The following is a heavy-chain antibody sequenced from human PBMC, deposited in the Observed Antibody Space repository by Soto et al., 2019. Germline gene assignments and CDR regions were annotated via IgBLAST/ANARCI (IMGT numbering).Heavy chain of an antibody. J-gene: IGHJ4*02. CDR2: IAHDGSEK. V-gene: IGHV3-7*01. CDR1: GFSFSNYW. CDR3: ARESYAHFDY. Sequence: PGRSLRLSCAVSGFSFSNYWMSWVRQAPGRGLEWVATIAHDGSEKFYVDSVKGRFTISRDNTKNSLYLQMNSLRAEDTALYYCARESYAHFDYWGKGTLVTVSS. D-gene: IGHD4-17*01.